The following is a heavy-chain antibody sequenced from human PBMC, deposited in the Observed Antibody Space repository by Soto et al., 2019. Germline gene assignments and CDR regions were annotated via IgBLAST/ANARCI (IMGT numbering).Heavy chain of an antibody. J-gene: IGHJ4*02. D-gene: IGHD2-21*01. CDR1: GFTFSSYA. CDR3: AKEAYCGGDCYFNYYFDY. CDR2: ISGSGGST. V-gene: IGHV3-23*01. Sequence: EVQLLESGGGLVKPGGSLRLSCAASGFTFSSYAMSWVRQAPGKGLEWVSAISGSGGSTYYADSVKGRFTISRDTSKNTLFLQMNSLRAEDTAVYYCAKEAYCGGDCYFNYYFDYWGQGTLVTVSS.